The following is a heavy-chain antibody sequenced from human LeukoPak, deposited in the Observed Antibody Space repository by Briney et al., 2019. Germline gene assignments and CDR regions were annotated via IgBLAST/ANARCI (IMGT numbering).Heavy chain of an antibody. J-gene: IGHJ4*02. CDR1: GFTFSSYG. D-gene: IGHD3-22*01. V-gene: IGHV3-30*02. CDR3: AKGYDSSGFYLDY. CDR2: MRSDGSTK. Sequence: GGSLRLSCAASGFTFSSYGMHWVRQAPGKGLEWVAYMRSDGSTKYYADSVKGRFTISRDNSKNTLYVQMNSLRAEDTAVYYCAKGYDSSGFYLDYWGRGTLVTVSS.